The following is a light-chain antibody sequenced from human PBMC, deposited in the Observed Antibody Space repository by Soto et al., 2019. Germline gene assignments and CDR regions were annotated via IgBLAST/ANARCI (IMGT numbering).Light chain of an antibody. Sequence: QSALTQPASVSGSPGQSITISCTGTSSDVGGYNYVSWYQQHPGKAPKLMIYEVSNRPSGVSNRFSGSKSGNTASLTVSGLQADDEAHYYCSSYAGSNNFVFGTGTKVTVL. V-gene: IGLV2-14*01. J-gene: IGLJ1*01. CDR2: EVS. CDR1: SSDVGGYNY. CDR3: SSYAGSNNFV.